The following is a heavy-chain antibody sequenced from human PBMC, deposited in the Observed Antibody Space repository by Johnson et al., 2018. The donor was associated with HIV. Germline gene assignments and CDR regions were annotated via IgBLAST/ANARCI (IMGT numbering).Heavy chain of an antibody. CDR2: ISNDGSDK. Sequence: QVQLVESGGGVVQPGRSLRLSCAASGFTFSSYAMHWVRQAPGKGLEWVALISNDGSDKYYADSVRGRFTISRDNSKNTLYLQMNSLRAEDTAVYYCARDGGEWLLSTAFDIWGQGTTVTVSS. V-gene: IGHV3-30*14. J-gene: IGHJ3*02. D-gene: IGHD3-3*01. CDR3: ARDGGEWLLSTAFDI. CDR1: GFTFSSYA.